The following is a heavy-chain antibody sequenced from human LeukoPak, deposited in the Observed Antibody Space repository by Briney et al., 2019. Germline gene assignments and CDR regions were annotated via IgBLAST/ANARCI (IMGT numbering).Heavy chain of an antibody. J-gene: IGHJ4*02. CDR1: GYTFTSYD. CDR3: AVFVVVPAAIVPY. V-gene: IGHV1-8*01. Sequence: ASVKVSCKASGYTFTSYDINWVRQATGQGLEWMGWMNPNSGNTGYAQKLQGRVTMTRNTSISTAYMELSSLRSEDTAVYYCAVFVVVPAAIVPYWGQGTLVTVSS. D-gene: IGHD2-2*01. CDR2: MNPNSGNT.